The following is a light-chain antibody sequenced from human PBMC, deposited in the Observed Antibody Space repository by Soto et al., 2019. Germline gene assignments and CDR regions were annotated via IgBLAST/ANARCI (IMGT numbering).Light chain of an antibody. CDR3: QLYGGAFT. CDR1: QSVSSK. V-gene: IGKV3D-15*01. J-gene: IGKJ3*01. CDR2: GPS. Sequence: EIVMTQSPATLSVSPGEGATLSCRASQSVSSKLAWYQQKPGQAPRLLVYGPSTRAAGIPDRFSGNGSGTDFTLSISRVESEDFAVYFCQLYGGAFTFGPGTKVDIK.